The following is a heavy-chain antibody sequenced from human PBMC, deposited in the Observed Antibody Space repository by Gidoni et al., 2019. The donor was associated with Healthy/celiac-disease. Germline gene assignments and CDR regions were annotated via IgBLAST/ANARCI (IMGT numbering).Heavy chain of an antibody. J-gene: IGHJ5*02. V-gene: IGHV3-21*01. D-gene: IGHD3-3*02. Sequence: EVQLVESGGGLVKPGGSLRLSCAASGFTFSSYSMNWVRQAPGKGLEWVSSISSSSSYIDYADSVKGRFTISRDNAKNSLYLQMNSLRAEDTAVYYCARDAFLEWLLHNWFDPWGQGTLVTVSS. CDR1: GFTFSSYS. CDR2: ISSSSSYI. CDR3: ARDAFLEWLLHNWFDP.